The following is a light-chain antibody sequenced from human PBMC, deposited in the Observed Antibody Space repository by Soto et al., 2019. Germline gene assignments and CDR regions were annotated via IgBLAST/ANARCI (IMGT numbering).Light chain of an antibody. CDR3: QSYDSSLSRSV. V-gene: IGLV1-40*01. CDR1: SSNIGAGYD. Sequence: QAVVTQPPSVSGAPGQRVTISCTGSSSNIGAGYDVHWYQQLPGTAPKLLIYLNNNRPSGVPDRFSGSKSGTSASLAITGLQAEDEGDYYCQSYDSSLSRSVFGGGTKLTVL. CDR2: LNN. J-gene: IGLJ2*01.